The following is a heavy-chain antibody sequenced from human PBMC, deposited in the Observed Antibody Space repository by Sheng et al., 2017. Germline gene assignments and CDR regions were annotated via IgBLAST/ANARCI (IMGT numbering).Heavy chain of an antibody. V-gene: IGHV3-21*01. CDR2: ISSSSSYI. J-gene: IGHJ6*03. CDR1: GFTFSSYS. D-gene: IGHD3-10*01. Sequence: EVQLVESGGGLVKPGGSLRLSCAASGFTFSSYSMNWVRQAPGKGLEWVSSISSSSSYIYYADSVKGRFTISRDNAKNSLYLQMNSLRAEDTAVYYCARVGMVRAQTGYYYYYYMDVWGQGTTVTGLL. CDR3: ARVGMVRAQTGYYYYYYMDV.